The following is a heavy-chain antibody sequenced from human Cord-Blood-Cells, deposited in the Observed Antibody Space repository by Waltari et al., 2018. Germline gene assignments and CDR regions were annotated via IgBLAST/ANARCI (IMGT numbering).Heavy chain of an antibody. CDR1: GGSFSGYY. V-gene: IGHV4-34*01. CDR2: INHSGST. Sequence: QVQLQQWGAGLLKPSETLSLTCAVYGGSFSGYYWSWIRQPPGKGLEWIGEINHSGSTNYNPSLKSRVTISVDTSKNQFSLKLSSVTAADTAVYYCARALSYGLDYWGQGTLVTVSS. D-gene: IGHD3-10*01. CDR3: ARALSYGLDY. J-gene: IGHJ4*02.